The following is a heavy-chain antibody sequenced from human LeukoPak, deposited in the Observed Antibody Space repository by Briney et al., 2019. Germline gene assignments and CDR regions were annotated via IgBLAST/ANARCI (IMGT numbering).Heavy chain of an antibody. CDR1: GFTFSDYW. V-gene: IGHV3-48*04. CDR2: ISSSSNNI. D-gene: IGHD3-22*01. Sequence: PGGSLRLSCAASGFTFSDYWMSWVRQAPGKGLEWVSYISSSSNNIYYADSVKGRFTISRDNAKNSLYLQMNSLRAEDTAVYYCAKVWSRHYYDSSLGAFDIWGQGSMVTVSS. CDR3: AKVWSRHYYDSSLGAFDI. J-gene: IGHJ3*02.